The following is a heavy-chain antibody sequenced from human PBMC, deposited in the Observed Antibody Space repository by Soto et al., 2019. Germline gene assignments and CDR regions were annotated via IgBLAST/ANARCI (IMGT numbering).Heavy chain of an antibody. J-gene: IGHJ4*02. V-gene: IGHV1-69*06. CDR2: MIPIFGTP. CDR3: ARGAYCSGRSCYVVTRY. Sequence: QVQLVQSGAEVKKPGSSVKVSCKASGDSFSSYAISWLRQAPGQGLEWMGGMIPIFGTPHYAQKFQGRVTITADKSTSTAYMELSRLRSEDTAVYFCARGAYCSGRSCYVVTRYWGQGTLITVSS. D-gene: IGHD2-15*01. CDR1: GDSFSSYA.